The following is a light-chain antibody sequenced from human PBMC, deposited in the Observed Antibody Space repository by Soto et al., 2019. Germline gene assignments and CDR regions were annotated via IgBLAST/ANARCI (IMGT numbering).Light chain of an antibody. Sequence: QSVLTQPRSVSGSPGQSVAISCTGTSSDVGGYNFVSWYQQHPGKAPKLTIYDVSKRPSGVPDRFSGSKSGNTASLTLSGLQAEDEADYYCCSYAGSYTLWVFGGGTKVTVL. CDR3: CSYAGSYTLWV. CDR2: DVS. V-gene: IGLV2-11*01. CDR1: SSDVGGYNF. J-gene: IGLJ3*02.